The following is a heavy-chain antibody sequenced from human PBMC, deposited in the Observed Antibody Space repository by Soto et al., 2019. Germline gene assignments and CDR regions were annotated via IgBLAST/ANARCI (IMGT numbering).Heavy chain of an antibody. J-gene: IGHJ6*02. Sequence: SVKVSFKASGGTFSSDAISWVREAPGQGLEWMGGIIPIFGTANYAQKFQGRVTITADESTSTAYMELSSLRSEDTAVYYCARDVRFGPFTIFGVVNLHYGMHVWGQGTTVIVSS. V-gene: IGHV1-69*13. CDR1: GGTFSSDA. CDR2: IIPIFGTA. D-gene: IGHD3-3*01. CDR3: ARDVRFGPFTIFGVVNLHYGMHV.